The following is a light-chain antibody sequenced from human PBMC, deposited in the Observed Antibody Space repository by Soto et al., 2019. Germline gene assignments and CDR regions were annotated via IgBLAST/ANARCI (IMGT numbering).Light chain of an antibody. V-gene: IGLV2-8*01. Sequence: QSVLTQPPSASGSPGQSVTISCTGTSSDVGGYNYVSWYQQHPGKAPKLMIYEVSKRPSGVPDRFSGSKSGNTASLTVSGLQAEDVADYYCSSYAGSNNLRVFGTGTKVTVL. J-gene: IGLJ1*01. CDR3: SSYAGSNNLRV. CDR2: EVS. CDR1: SSDVGGYNY.